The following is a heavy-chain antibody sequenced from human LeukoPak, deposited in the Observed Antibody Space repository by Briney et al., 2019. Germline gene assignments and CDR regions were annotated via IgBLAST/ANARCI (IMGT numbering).Heavy chain of an antibody. CDR1: GGSISTYY. V-gene: IGHV4-59*01. Sequence: SETLSLTCTVSGGSISTYYWAWIRQPPGKGLEWIGYIYYSGSTFYNPALKSRVTISVDTSKNQFSLKLSSVTAADTAVYCCARGQRRLQDYWGQGTLVTVSS. CDR2: IYYSGST. J-gene: IGHJ4*02. CDR3: ARGQRRLQDY.